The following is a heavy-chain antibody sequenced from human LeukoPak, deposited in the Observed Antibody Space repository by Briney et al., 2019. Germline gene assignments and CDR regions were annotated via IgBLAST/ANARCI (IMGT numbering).Heavy chain of an antibody. CDR3: ARDVRGYYDSSGYYYRGD. V-gene: IGHV3-7*03. Sequence: GGSLRLSCAASGFTFSSYWMSWVRQAPGKGLEWVANIKQDGSEKYYVDSVKGRFTISRDNAKNSLYLQMNSLRAEDTAVYYCARDVRGYYDSSGYYYRGDWGQGTLVTVSS. CDR2: IKQDGSEK. J-gene: IGHJ4*02. D-gene: IGHD3-22*01. CDR1: GFTFSSYW.